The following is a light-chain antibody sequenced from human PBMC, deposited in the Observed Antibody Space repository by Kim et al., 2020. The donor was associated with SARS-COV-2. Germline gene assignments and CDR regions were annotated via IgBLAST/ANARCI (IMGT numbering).Light chain of an antibody. CDR1: SSDVGGYNY. CDR3: SSYTISSTRV. CDR2: DVS. Sequence: QSVVTQPASVSGSPGQSITISCTGTSSDVGGYNYVSWYQQHPGKAPKLMIYDVSNRPSGVSNRFSGSKSGNTASLTISGLQAEDEADYYCSSYTISSTRVFGGGTKLTVL. J-gene: IGLJ3*02. V-gene: IGLV2-14*03.